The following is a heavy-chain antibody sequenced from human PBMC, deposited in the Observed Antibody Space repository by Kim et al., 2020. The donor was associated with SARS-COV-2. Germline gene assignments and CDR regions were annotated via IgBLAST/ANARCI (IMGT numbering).Heavy chain of an antibody. V-gene: IGHV1-18*01. CDR3: ARLNYDFWSGYPPQYYYYYYGMDV. J-gene: IGHJ6*02. D-gene: IGHD3-3*01. Sequence: ASVKVSCKASGYTFTSYGMSWVRQAPGQGLEWMGWISAYNGNTNYAQKLQGRVTMTTDTSTSTAYMELRSLRSDDTAVYYCARLNYDFWSGYPPQYYYYYYGMDVWGQGTTVTVSS. CDR1: GYTFTSYG. CDR2: ISAYNGNT.